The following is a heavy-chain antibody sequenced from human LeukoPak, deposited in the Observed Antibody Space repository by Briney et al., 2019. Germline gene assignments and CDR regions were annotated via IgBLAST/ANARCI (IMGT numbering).Heavy chain of an antibody. J-gene: IGHJ3*02. CDR1: DDPLSGYY. Sequence: SETLSLTCTVSDDPLSGYYCHWIRQSAGKGLEWIGRIYTSGTTNYSPSLNSRVNLSVDTSKRQFSLKLSSVAAADTAVYYCARSRPLYASGNFYNVDAFDIWGQGTMVTVSS. CDR2: IYTSGTT. V-gene: IGHV4-4*07. D-gene: IGHD3-10*01. CDR3: ARSRPLYASGNFYNVDAFDI.